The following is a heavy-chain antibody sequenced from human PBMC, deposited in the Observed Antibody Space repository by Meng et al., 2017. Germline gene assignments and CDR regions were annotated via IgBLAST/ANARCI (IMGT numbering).Heavy chain of an antibody. D-gene: IGHD3-16*01. CDR1: GDSVTVGSHY. CDR3: ARTRGDYYFDY. CDR2: IDYGGST. J-gene: IGHJ4*02. Sequence: VLLQESGPGLVMPSETLSPTCPVSGDSVTVGSHYWSWIRQPPGKGLEWIGYIDYGGSTSYNPSLRSRVTISVDTSNTQFSLKLSSVTAADTAVFYCARTRGDYYFDYWGQGTLVTVSS. V-gene: IGHV4-61*01.